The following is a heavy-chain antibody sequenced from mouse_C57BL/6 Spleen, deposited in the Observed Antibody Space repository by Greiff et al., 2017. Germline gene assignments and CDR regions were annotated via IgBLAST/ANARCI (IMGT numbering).Heavy chain of an antibody. CDR2: ISSGGEYI. V-gene: IGHV5-9-1*02. D-gene: IGHD2-4*01. J-gene: IGHJ1*03. Sequence: EVKLMESGEGLVKPGGSLKLSCAASGFTFSSYAMSWVRQTPEKRLEWVAYISSGGEYIYYADTVKGRFTISRDNARNTLYLQMSSLKSEDTAMDYCTRDYDYDGYWYFDVWGTGTTVTVSS. CDR3: TRDYDYDGYWYFDV. CDR1: GFTFSSYA.